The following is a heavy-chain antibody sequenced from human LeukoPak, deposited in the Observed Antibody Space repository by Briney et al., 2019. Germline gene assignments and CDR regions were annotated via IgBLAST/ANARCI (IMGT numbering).Heavy chain of an antibody. D-gene: IGHD5-18*01. V-gene: IGHV3-7*01. Sequence: GGSLRLSYAASGFTFSSYWMSWVRQAPGKGLEWVANIKQDGSEKYYVDSVKGRFTISRDNAKNSLYLQMNSLRAEDTAVYYCARDSYSYGYDNWFDPWGQGTLVTVSS. CDR3: ARDSYSYGYDNWFDP. J-gene: IGHJ5*02. CDR2: IKQDGSEK. CDR1: GFTFSSYW.